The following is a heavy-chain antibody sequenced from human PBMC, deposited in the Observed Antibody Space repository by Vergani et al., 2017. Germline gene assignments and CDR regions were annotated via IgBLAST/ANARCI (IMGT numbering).Heavy chain of an antibody. CDR3: AKGQQLPRSYWYFDL. V-gene: IGHV3-23*01. J-gene: IGHJ2*01. CDR2: ISGSGGST. D-gene: IGHD6-13*01. Sequence: EVQLLESGGGLVQPGGSLRLSCAASGFTFSSSAMSWVRQAPGKGLEWVSAISGSGGSTYYADSVKGRFTISRDNSKNTLYLQMNSLRAEDTAVYYCAKGQQLPRSYWYFDLWGRGTLVTVSS. CDR1: GFTFSSSA.